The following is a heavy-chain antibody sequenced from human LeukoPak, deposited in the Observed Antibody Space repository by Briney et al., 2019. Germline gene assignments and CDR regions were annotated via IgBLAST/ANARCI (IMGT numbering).Heavy chain of an antibody. J-gene: IGHJ6*03. Sequence: GESLKISCKGSGYTFTNNWIGWVRQMPGKGLEWMGMIYPGDSDTRYSPSFQGQVTISADKSISTAYLQWSSLKASDTAMYYCARRRGQDYYYMDVWGKGTTVTVSS. CDR1: GYTFTNNW. CDR2: IYPGDSDT. V-gene: IGHV5-51*01. CDR3: ARRRGQDYYYMDV. D-gene: IGHD3-10*01.